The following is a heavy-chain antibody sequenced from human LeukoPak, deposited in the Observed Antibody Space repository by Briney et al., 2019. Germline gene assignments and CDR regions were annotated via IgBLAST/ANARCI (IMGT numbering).Heavy chain of an antibody. Sequence: SETLSLTCTVTGGSISSGGYYWSWIRQHPGKGLEWFGYIYYSWSTYYNPSIKSRVTISVDTSKNQFSLKLSSVTAADTAVYYCAREPRITMVRGVIIGYFDYWGQGTLVTVSS. D-gene: IGHD3-10*01. V-gene: IGHV4-31*03. CDR3: AREPRITMVRGVIIGYFDY. J-gene: IGHJ4*02. CDR1: GGSISSGGYY. CDR2: IYYSWST.